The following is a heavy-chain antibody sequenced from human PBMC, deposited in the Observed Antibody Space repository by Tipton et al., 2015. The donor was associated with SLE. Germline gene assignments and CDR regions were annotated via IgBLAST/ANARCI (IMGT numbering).Heavy chain of an antibody. CDR1: RFTFSSSW. J-gene: IGHJ3*02. CDR3: ARDRDLWSGNDPFDI. D-gene: IGHD3-3*01. Sequence: SLRLSCAASRFTFSSSWMTWVRQAPGKGLEWVANIKHDGSERYYVDSVKGRFTISRDNAKDSLYLQMNSLGAEDTAVYYCARDRDLWSGNDPFDIWGQGTMVTVSS. V-gene: IGHV3-7*01. CDR2: IKHDGSER.